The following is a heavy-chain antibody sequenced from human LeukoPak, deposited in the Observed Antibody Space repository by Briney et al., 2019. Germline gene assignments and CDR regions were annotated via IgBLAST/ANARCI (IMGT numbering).Heavy chain of an antibody. CDR1: GGSISSGGYS. V-gene: IGHV4-30-2*01. Sequence: PSQTLSLTCAVSGGSISSGGYSWSWIRQPPGKGLEWIGYIYHSGSTYYNPSLKSRVTISVDTSKNQFSLKLSSVTAADTAVYYCARVSYGLPYFDYWGQGTLVTVSS. CDR3: ARVSYGLPYFDY. D-gene: IGHD5-18*01. CDR2: IYHSGST. J-gene: IGHJ4*02.